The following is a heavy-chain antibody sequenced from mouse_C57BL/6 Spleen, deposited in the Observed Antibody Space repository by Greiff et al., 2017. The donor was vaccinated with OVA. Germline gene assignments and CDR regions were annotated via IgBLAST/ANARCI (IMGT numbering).Heavy chain of an antibody. J-gene: IGHJ1*03. CDR1: GFTFSSYA. V-gene: IGHV5-9-1*02. D-gene: IGHD1-1*01. CDR2: ISSGGDYI. CDR3: TRDPYGSSYLWYFDV. Sequence: EVMLVESGEGLVKPGGSLKLSCAASGFTFSSYAMSWVRQTPEKRLEWVAYISSGGDYIYYADTVKGRFTISRDNARNTLYLQMSSLKSEDTAMYYCTRDPYGSSYLWYFDVWGTGTTVTVSS.